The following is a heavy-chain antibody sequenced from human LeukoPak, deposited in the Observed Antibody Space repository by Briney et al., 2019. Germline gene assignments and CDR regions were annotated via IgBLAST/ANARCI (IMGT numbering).Heavy chain of an antibody. CDR3: ASWPGGWYGEDS. CDR1: GFTFSDYY. V-gene: IGHV3-11*01. J-gene: IGHJ4*02. Sequence: GWSLRLSCAASGFTFSDYYMSWIRQAPGKGLEWVSYISSSGSTIYYADSVKGRFTISRDTPKNTLYLQMNSLRVEDTAVYYCASWPGGWYGEDSWGQGTLVTVSS. D-gene: IGHD6-19*01. CDR2: ISSSGSTI.